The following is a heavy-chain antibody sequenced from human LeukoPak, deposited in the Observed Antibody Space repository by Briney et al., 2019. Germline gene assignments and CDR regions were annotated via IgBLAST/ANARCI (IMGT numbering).Heavy chain of an antibody. D-gene: IGHD4-11*01. CDR2: INKDGSDK. J-gene: IGHJ5*02. CDR1: GFTFSDFW. Sequence: PGGSLRLSCAASGFTFSDFWVEWFRQAPGKGLEWVANINKDGSDKYYMDSVKGRFTISRDNAKNSLYLQMNSLRAEDTAVYYCARAGGYGNNLGFDPWGQGTLVTVSS. V-gene: IGHV3-7*01. CDR3: ARAGGYGNNLGFDP.